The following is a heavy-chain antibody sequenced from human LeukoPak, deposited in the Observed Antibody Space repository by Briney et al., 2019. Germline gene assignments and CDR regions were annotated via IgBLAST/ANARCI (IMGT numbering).Heavy chain of an antibody. CDR1: GFTFRNYG. CDR3: ATVRGSDWYMDY. V-gene: IGHV3-33*01. Sequence: GTSLRLSCAASGFTFRNYGMNWVRQAPGKGLEWVALIWYDGSRDYYVDFVKGRFTVSRDDSKNTLYLQMKNLRAEDTAVYYCATVRGSDWYMDYWGQGTLVTVSS. D-gene: IGHD6-19*01. CDR2: IWYDGSRD. J-gene: IGHJ4*02.